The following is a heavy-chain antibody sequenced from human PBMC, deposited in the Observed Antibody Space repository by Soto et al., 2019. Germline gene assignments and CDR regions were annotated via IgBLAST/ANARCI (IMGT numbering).Heavy chain of an antibody. J-gene: IGHJ6*03. V-gene: IGHV4-34*01. CDR2: INHSGST. Sequence: SETLSLTCAVYGGSFSGYYWSWIRQPPGKGLEWIGEINHSGSTNYNPSLKSRVTISVDTSKNQFSLKLSSVTAADTAVYYCARGSGGFLLFGEFSYYYYMDVWGKGTTVTGSS. CDR3: ARGSGGFLLFGEFSYYYYMDV. CDR1: GGSFSGYY. D-gene: IGHD3-10*01.